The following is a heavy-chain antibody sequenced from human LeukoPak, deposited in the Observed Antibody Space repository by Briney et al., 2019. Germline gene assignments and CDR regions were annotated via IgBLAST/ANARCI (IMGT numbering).Heavy chain of an antibody. D-gene: IGHD5-18*01. Sequence: SETLSLTCTVPGGSISTYYWSWIRQPPGKGLEWIGYIYYSGSTNYNPSLKSRVTISVDTSKNQFSLKLSSVTAADTALYYCARVTRGYNYGSDYWGQGTLVTVSS. CDR2: IYYSGST. CDR3: ARVTRGYNYGSDY. J-gene: IGHJ4*02. V-gene: IGHV4-59*01. CDR1: GGSISTYY.